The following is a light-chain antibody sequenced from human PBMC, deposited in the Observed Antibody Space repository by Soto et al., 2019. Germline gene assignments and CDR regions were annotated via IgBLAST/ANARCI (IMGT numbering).Light chain of an antibody. CDR3: LLYYYGAQPHWV. V-gene: IGLV7-43*01. J-gene: IGLJ3*02. CDR1: TGAVTSGHH. CDR2: STN. Sequence: QAVVTQEPSLTVSPGGTVTLTCASSTGAVTSGHHPNWLQQKPGQAPRTVIYSTNNKQGWTPARFSGSLLGGKAALTLSGVQPEDEAEYYCLLYYYGAQPHWVFGGGTKLTVL.